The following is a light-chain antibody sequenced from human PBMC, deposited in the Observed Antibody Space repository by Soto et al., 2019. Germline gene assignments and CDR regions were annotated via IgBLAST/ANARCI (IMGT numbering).Light chain of an antibody. CDR1: QSISSW. Sequence: DIQMTQSPSTLSASVGDRVTITCRASQSISSWVAWDQQKPGKAPNLLITKASTLESGVPSRFSGSGTGTEFTLTINSLQPDDFATYYCQQYKSFLGTFGQGTKVEIK. J-gene: IGKJ1*01. V-gene: IGKV1-5*03. CDR3: QQYKSFLGT. CDR2: KAS.